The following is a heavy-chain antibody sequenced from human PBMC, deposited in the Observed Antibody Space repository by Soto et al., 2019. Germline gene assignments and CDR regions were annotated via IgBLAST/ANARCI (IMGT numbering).Heavy chain of an antibody. Sequence: QVQLVQSGAEVKKPGASVKVSCKASGYTFISYGISWVRQAPGQGLEWMGWINAFNGNTNYAQKLQGRVTMTRDTSTSTAYMELRSLRSDATAVYYCARDPVAGTYVDYWGQGTLVTVSS. CDR2: INAFNGNT. J-gene: IGHJ4*02. CDR1: GYTFISYG. CDR3: ARDPVAGTYVDY. V-gene: IGHV1-18*01. D-gene: IGHD6-19*01.